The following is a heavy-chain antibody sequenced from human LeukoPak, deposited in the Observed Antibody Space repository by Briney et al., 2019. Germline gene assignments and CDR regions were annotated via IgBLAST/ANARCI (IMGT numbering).Heavy chain of an antibody. CDR3: ARASSWPNFDY. CDR1: GGSISSYY. CDR2: IYYSGST. J-gene: IGHJ4*02. V-gene: IGHV4-59*01. Sequence: PSETLSLTCTVSGGSISSYYWSWIRQPAGKGLEWIGYIYYSGSTNYNPSLKSRVTISVDTSKNQFSLKLSSVTAADTAVYYCARASSWPNFDYWGQGTLVTVSS. D-gene: IGHD6-13*01.